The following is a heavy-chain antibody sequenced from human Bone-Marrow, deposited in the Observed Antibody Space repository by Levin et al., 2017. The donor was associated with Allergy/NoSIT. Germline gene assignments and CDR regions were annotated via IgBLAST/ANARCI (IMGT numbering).Heavy chain of an antibody. Sequence: SCAASGFTFSNAWMSWVRQAPGKGLEWVGRIKSKTDGGTTDYAAPVKGRFTISRDDSKNTLYLQMNSLKTEDTAVYYCTTSGVVAALIPIDYWGQGTLVTVSS. J-gene: IGHJ4*02. CDR2: IKSKTDGGTT. CDR1: GFTFSNAW. CDR3: TTSGVVAALIPIDY. V-gene: IGHV3-15*01. D-gene: IGHD2-15*01.